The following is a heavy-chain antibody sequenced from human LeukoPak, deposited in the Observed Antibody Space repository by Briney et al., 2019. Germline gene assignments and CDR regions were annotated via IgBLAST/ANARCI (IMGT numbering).Heavy chain of an antibody. V-gene: IGHV1-18*01. D-gene: IGHD4-17*01. CDR2: ISAYNGNT. Sequence: ASVKVSCKASGYTFTSYGISWVRQAPGQGLEWMGLISAYNGNTNYAQKLQGRVTMTTDTSTSTAYMELRSLRSDDTAVYYCARANSYGDYRDPRTYMDVWGQGTTVTVSS. CDR1: GYTFTSYG. J-gene: IGHJ6*02. CDR3: ARANSYGDYRDPRTYMDV.